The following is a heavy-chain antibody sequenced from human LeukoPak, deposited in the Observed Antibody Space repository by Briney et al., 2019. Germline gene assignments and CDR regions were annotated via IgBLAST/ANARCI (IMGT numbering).Heavy chain of an antibody. CDR1: GYTFTGYY. CDR2: INPNSGGT. D-gene: IGHD3-10*01. V-gene: IGHV1-2*02. CDR3: ASTTIVRGVIITGAFDI. J-gene: IGHJ3*02. Sequence: ASVKVSCKASGYTFTGYYMHWVRQAPGQGLEWMGWINPNSGGTNYAQKFQGRVTMTRDTSISTAYMELSRLRSDDTAVYYCASTTIVRGVIITGAFDIWGQGTMVTVSS.